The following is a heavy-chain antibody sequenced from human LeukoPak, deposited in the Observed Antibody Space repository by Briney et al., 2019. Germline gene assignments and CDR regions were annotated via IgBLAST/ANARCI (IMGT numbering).Heavy chain of an antibody. V-gene: IGHV1-2*02. J-gene: IGHJ4*02. Sequence: GASVKVSCRTSGFTFTDHYLHWVRQVPGQGLEWLGWINPYSGLTSYGHNFTGRVAMTSDTSISTAYMELSSLRSDDTALYYCARWYLYGMGAAGLDSWGQGTLVTVSS. D-gene: IGHD6-13*01. CDR3: ARWYLYGMGAAGLDS. CDR1: GFTFTDHY. CDR2: INPYSGLT.